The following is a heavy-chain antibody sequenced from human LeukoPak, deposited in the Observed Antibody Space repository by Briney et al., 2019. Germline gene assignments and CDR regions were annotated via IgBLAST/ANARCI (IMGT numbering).Heavy chain of an antibody. D-gene: IGHD3-22*01. CDR1: GGSISSSNW. CDR3: ARFEGHYDSSGYYSAHFDY. CDR2: IYHSGST. V-gene: IGHV4-4*02. Sequence: SETLSLTCAVSGGSISSSNWWSWVRQPPGKGLEWIGEIYHSGSTNYNPSLKSRVTISVDKSKNQFSLKLSSVTAADTAVYYCARFEGHYDSSGYYSAHFDYWGQGTLVTVSS. J-gene: IGHJ4*02.